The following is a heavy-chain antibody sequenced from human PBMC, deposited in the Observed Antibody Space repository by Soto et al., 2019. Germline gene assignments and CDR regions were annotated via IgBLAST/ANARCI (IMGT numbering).Heavy chain of an antibody. Sequence: SETLSLTCTVSGGSISSSSYYWGWIRQPPGKGLEWIGSIYYSGSTYYNPSLKSRVTISVDTSKNQFSLKLSSVNAADTAVYYCARNSITIFGVVIGENWFDPWGQGTRVTV. CDR2: IYYSGST. CDR3: ARNSITIFGVVIGENWFDP. CDR1: GGSISSSSYY. D-gene: IGHD3-3*01. V-gene: IGHV4-39*01. J-gene: IGHJ5*02.